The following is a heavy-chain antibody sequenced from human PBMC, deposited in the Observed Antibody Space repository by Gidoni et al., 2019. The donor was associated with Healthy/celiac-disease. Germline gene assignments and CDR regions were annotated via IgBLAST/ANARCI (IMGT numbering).Heavy chain of an antibody. Sequence: QVQLVQSGAEVKKPGASVKVSCKASGYTFTGYYMPWVRQAPGQGLEWMGWINPNSGGTNYAQKFQGRVTMTRDTSISTAYMELSRLRSDDTAVYYCVCSDILTGYYNGVDYWGQGTLVTVSS. CDR2: INPNSGGT. CDR3: VCSDILTGYYNGVDY. J-gene: IGHJ4*02. CDR1: GYTFTGYY. D-gene: IGHD3-9*01. V-gene: IGHV1-2*02.